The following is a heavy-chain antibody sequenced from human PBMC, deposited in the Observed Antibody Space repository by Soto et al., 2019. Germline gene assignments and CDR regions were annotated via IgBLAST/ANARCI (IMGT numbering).Heavy chain of an antibody. CDR2: ISSSGSTI. D-gene: IGHD3-22*01. J-gene: IGHJ6*02. CDR1: EFTFSSHS. CDR3: ARDRRSSGYLTRRFSGGMDV. Sequence: EVQLVESGGGLVQPGGSLRLSCAASEFTFSSHSMNWVRQAPGKGLEWISFISSSGSTIYYADSVKGRFTLSRDNAKNSLYMQMNSVREEDTDVYYCARDRRSSGYLTRRFSGGMDVWGQGTTVTVSS. V-gene: IGHV3-48*02.